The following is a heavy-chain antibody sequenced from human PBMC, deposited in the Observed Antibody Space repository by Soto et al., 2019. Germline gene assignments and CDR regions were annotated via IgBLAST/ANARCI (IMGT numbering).Heavy chain of an antibody. CDR1: GGSISSYY. D-gene: IGHD2-2*03. V-gene: IGHV4-59*08. CDR3: ARFNGYCISTNCPGYYDMDV. J-gene: IGHJ6*02. Sequence: NPSETLSLTCTVSGGSISSYYWSWIRQPPGKGLEWIGYIYYSGSTNYNPSLKSRVTISVDTSKNQFSLKLSSVTAADTAVYYCARFNGYCISTNCPGYYDMDVWGQGTTVTV. CDR2: IYYSGST.